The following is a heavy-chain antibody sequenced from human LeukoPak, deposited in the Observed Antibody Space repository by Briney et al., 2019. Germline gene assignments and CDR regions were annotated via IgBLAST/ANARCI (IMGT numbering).Heavy chain of an antibody. CDR1: GFTFSSYG. J-gene: IGHJ4*02. V-gene: IGHV3-48*02. CDR3: ARGGGARPDY. Sequence: AGGSLRPSCTASGFTFSSYGMNWVRQAPGKGLKWVSYISSSSSAINYADSVKGRFTISRDNAKNSLFLQMNSLRDEDTAMYYCARGGGARPDYWGQGTLVTVSS. D-gene: IGHD3-10*01. CDR2: ISSSSSAI.